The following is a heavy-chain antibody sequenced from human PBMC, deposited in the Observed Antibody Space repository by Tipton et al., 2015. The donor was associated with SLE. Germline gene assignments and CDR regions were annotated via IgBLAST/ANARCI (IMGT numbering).Heavy chain of an antibody. V-gene: IGHV1-2*06. Sequence: QVQLVQSGAEMKKPGASMKVSCKASGFTFTDYYLHWVRQAPGQGLEWMGRINLDIGGTNYAQQFQGRVTMTRDTSINTAYMELNSLRSEDTAVYYCARVKLIGVAYYMDVWGKGTTVTVSS. D-gene: IGHD2-8*01. CDR2: INLDIGGT. J-gene: IGHJ6*03. CDR3: ARVKLIGVAYYMDV. CDR1: GFTFTDYY.